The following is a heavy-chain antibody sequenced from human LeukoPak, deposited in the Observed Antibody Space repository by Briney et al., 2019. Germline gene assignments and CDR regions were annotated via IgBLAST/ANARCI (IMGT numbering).Heavy chain of an antibody. CDR3: ASVVGATIDAFDI. J-gene: IGHJ3*02. Sequence: GGSLRLSCAASGFTFSDYYMSWIRQAPGKGLEWVSYISRGGNTIYYADSVKGRFTISRDNAKNSLYLQMNSLRAEDTAVYYCASVVGATIDAFDIWGQGTMVTVSS. CDR2: ISRGGNTI. D-gene: IGHD1-26*01. CDR1: GFTFSDYY. V-gene: IGHV3-11*01.